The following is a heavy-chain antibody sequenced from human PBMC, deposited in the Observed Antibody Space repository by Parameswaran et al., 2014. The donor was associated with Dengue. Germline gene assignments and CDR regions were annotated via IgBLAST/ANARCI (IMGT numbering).Heavy chain of an antibody. CDR3: ARGRSYYDFWSGYVVYFDY. V-gene: IGHV4-34*01. J-gene: IGHJ4*02. Sequence: RWIRQPPGKGLEWIGEINHSGSTNYNPSLKSRVTISVDTSKNQFSLKLSSVTAADTAVYYCARGRSYYDFWSGYVVYFDYWGQGTLVTVSS. D-gene: IGHD3-3*01. CDR2: INHSGST.